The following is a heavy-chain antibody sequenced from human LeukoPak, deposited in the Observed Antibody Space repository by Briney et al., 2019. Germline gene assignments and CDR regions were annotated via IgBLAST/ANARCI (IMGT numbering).Heavy chain of an antibody. V-gene: IGHV3-30*02. D-gene: IGHD1-1*01. CDR3: VKDQRLEGTNAGTVLDY. J-gene: IGHJ4*02. Sequence: PGGSLRLSCAASGFSFSSYCMHLVRQASGKGLELVAFIRYDGNEKYYAGSVQGRFTVARDNSKNTLYLEMNGLRPEDTALYYCVKDQRLEGTNAGTVLDYWGQGILVSVTS. CDR2: IRYDGNEK. CDR1: GFSFSSYC.